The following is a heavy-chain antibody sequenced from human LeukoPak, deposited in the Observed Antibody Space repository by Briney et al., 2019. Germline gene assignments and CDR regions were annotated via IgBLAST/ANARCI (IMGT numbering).Heavy chain of an antibody. D-gene: IGHD3-3*01. V-gene: IGHV3-30*18. J-gene: IGHJ4*02. CDR1: GFTFSSYE. CDR2: ISYDGSNK. Sequence: GGSLRLSCAASGFTFSSYEMNWVRQAPGKGLEWVAVISYDGSNKYYADSVKGRFTISRDNSKNTLYLQMNSLRAEDTAVYYCAKTSVYYDFWSGYPAFDYWGQGTLVTVSS. CDR3: AKTSVYYDFWSGYPAFDY.